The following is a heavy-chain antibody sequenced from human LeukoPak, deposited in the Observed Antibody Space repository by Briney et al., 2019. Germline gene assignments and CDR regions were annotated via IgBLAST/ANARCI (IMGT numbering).Heavy chain of an antibody. Sequence: PSETLSLTCAVYGGSFSGYYWSWIRQPPGKGLEWIGEINHSGSTNYNPSLKSRVTISVDTSKNQFSLKLSSVAAADTAVYYCARNYYFDYWGQGTLVTVSS. CDR1: GGSFSGYY. V-gene: IGHV4-34*01. CDR3: ARNYYFDY. CDR2: INHSGST. J-gene: IGHJ4*02.